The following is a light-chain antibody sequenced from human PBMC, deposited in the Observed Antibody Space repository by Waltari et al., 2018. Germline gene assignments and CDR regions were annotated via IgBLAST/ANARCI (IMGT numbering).Light chain of an antibody. Sequence: QSALTHPPSVSGTPGQSITISFSQITNPVGASKFSAWYQQHPGRAPQLIIYDVTDRPSGISYRFSGSKSANTASLTISGRLPEDEAIYYCCSFTATHTLLFGGGTTVTVL. CDR1: TNPVGASKF. CDR3: CSFTATHTLL. V-gene: IGLV2-14*03. J-gene: IGLJ2*01. CDR2: DVT.